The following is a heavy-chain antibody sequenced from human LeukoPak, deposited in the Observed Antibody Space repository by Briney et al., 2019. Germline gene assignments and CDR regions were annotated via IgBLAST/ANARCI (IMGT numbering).Heavy chain of an antibody. CDR1: GYSFTSYW. CDR3: VRLKKPDGSGSHSQY. CDR2: IYPGDSDT. J-gene: IGHJ4*02. D-gene: IGHD3-10*01. Sequence: GESLKISCKGSGYSFTSYWIGWVRQMPGKGLECMGIIYPGDSDTRYSPSFQGQVTISADKSISTAYLQWSSLKASDTAMYYCVRLKKPDGSGSHSQYWGQGTLVTVSS. V-gene: IGHV5-51*01.